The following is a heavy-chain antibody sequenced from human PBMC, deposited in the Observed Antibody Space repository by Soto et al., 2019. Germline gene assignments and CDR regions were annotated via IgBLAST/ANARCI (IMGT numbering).Heavy chain of an antibody. V-gene: IGHV5-10-1*01. CDR1: GYSLTDFC. CDR2: IDPSDSYT. D-gene: IGHD2-8*01. J-gene: IGHJ3*01. Sequence: GNAVKKACRDRGYSLTDFCCCWVHQMPGKGLEWMGRIDPSDSYTNYSPSFQGHVTISADKSISTAYLQWSSLKASDTAMYYCAIINNVAAFN. CDR3: AIINNVAAFN.